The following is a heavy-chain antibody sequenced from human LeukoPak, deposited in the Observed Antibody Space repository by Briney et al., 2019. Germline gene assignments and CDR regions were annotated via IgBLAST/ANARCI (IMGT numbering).Heavy chain of an antibody. Sequence: SETLSLTCTVSGDSISTSSYFWVWIRQPPGRGLEWIGSIYYSGSNYYNPSLKGRVSIFIDTSKNQFSLQLTSVTAADTAVYYCARQGSPESDYWGQGTLVTVSS. D-gene: IGHD1-14*01. CDR2: IYYSGSN. CDR1: GDSISTSSYF. V-gene: IGHV4-39*01. J-gene: IGHJ4*02. CDR3: ARQGSPESDY.